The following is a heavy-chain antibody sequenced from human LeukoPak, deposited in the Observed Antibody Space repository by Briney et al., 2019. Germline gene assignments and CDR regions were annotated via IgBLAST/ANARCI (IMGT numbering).Heavy chain of an antibody. CDR2: INPNSGGT. D-gene: IGHD3-22*01. V-gene: IGHV1-2*02. Sequence: ASVKVSCKASGYTFTSYAMHWVRQAPGQRLEWMGWINPNSGGTNYAQKFQGRVTMTRDTSISTAYMELSRLRSDDTAVYYCARARVYYYDSSGYRGYFDYWGQGTLVTVSS. J-gene: IGHJ4*02. CDR3: ARARVYYYDSSGYRGYFDY. CDR1: GYTFTSYA.